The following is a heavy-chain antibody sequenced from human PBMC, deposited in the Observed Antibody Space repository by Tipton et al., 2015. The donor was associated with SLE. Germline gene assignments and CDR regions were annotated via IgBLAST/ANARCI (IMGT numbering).Heavy chain of an antibody. J-gene: IGHJ1*01. V-gene: IGHV3-23*03. CDR1: GFTFGSYA. Sequence: SLRLSCAASGFTFGSYAMSWVRQAPGKGLEWVSVIYSGTRGTSYADSVKGRFTISRDNSKNTLYLQMNSLRAEDTAIYYCAKDRLGGLWAFQNWGQGTLVTVSS. D-gene: IGHD2-21*01. CDR3: AKDRLGGLWAFQN. CDR2: IYSGTRGT.